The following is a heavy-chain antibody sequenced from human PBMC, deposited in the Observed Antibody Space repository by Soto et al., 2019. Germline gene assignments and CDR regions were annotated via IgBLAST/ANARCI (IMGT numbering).Heavy chain of an antibody. Sequence: PGGSPRLSCAASGFTFSDYYMSWIRQAPGKGLEWVSYISSSGSTIYYADSVKGRFTISRDNAKNSLYLQMNSLRAEDTAVYYCARGRTRARGIQLWFDYYGMDVCGQGTTVTVSS. CDR1: GFTFSDYY. J-gene: IGHJ6*02. CDR2: ISSSGSTI. CDR3: ARGRTRARGIQLWFDYYGMDV. D-gene: IGHD5-18*01. V-gene: IGHV3-11*01.